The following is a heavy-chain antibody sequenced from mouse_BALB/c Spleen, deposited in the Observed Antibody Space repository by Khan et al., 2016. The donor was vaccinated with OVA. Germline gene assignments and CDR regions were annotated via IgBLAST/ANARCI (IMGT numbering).Heavy chain of an antibody. CDR1: GFTFSSFA. CDR3: ARSLVDYYAMDY. D-gene: IGHD2-2*01. CDR2: ISTGGHYT. V-gene: IGHV5-9-3*01. Sequence: EVELVESGGGVVKPGGSLKLSCSASGFTFSSFAMSWVRQTPEKRLEWVATISTGGHYTFYPDSVKGRFTISRDNARNTLYLQMSSLRSEDTAMXYCARSLVDYYAMDYWGQGTSVTVSS. J-gene: IGHJ4*01.